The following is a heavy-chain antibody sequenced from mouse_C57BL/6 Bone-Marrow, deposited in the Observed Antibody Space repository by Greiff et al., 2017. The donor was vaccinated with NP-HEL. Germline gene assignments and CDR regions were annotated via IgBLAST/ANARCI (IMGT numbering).Heavy chain of an antibody. J-gene: IGHJ2*01. CDR3: ARLDYGNYNFDY. Sequence: VHVKQSGPVLVKPGASVKMSCKASGYTFTDYYMNWVKQSHGKSLEWIGVINPYNGGTSYNQKFKGKATLTVDKSSSTAYMELNSLTSEDSAVYYCARLDYGNYNFDYWGQGTTLTVSS. CDR1: GYTFTDYY. D-gene: IGHD2-1*01. CDR2: INPYNGGT. V-gene: IGHV1-19*01.